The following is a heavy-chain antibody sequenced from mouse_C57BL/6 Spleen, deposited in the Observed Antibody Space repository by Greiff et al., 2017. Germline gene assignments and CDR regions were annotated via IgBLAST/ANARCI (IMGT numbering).Heavy chain of an antibody. CDR1: GFNIKDYY. D-gene: IGHD1-1*01. CDR3: AKIPLFTTVVADYFDY. CDR2: IDPEDGET. J-gene: IGHJ2*01. Sequence: EVQLQQSGAELVKPGASVKLSCTASGFNIKDYYMHWVKQRTEQGLEWIGRIDPEDGETKYAPKFQGKATITADTSSNTAYLQLSSLTSEDTAVYYCAKIPLFTTVVADYFDYWGQGTTLTVSS. V-gene: IGHV14-2*01.